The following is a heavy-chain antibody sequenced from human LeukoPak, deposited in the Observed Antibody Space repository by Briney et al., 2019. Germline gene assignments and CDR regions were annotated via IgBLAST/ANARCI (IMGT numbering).Heavy chain of an antibody. V-gene: IGHV1-69*05. Sequence: SVKVSCKASGGTFSSYAISWVRQAPGQGLEWTGGIIPIFGTANYAQKFQGRVTITTDESTSTAYMELSSLRSEDTAVYYCARVGREYSGYVRGNVFNIWAQGTMVTVSS. CDR3: ARVGREYSGYVRGNVFNI. CDR2: IIPIFGTA. J-gene: IGHJ3*02. CDR1: GGTFSSYA. D-gene: IGHD5-12*01.